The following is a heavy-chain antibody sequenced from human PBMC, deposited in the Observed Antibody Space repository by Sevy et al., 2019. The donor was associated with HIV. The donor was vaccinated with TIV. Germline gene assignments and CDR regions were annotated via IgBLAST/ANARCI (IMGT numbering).Heavy chain of an antibody. CDR3: ARFATKLERRGEFDY. CDR1: GGSISSGGYS. J-gene: IGHJ4*02. D-gene: IGHD1-1*01. Sequence: SETLSLTCAVSGGSISSGGYSWSWIRQPPGKGLEWIGYTYHSGSTYYNPSLKSRVTISVDRSKNQFSLKLSSVTAADTAVYYCARFATKLERRGEFDYWGQGTLVTVSS. V-gene: IGHV4-30-2*01. CDR2: TYHSGST.